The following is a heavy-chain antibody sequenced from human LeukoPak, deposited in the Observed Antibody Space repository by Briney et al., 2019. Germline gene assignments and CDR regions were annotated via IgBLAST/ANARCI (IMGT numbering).Heavy chain of an antibody. Sequence: GGSLRLPCAASGFTFSSYEMNWVRQAPGKGLEWVSYISSSGSTIYYADSVKGRFTISRDNAKNSLYLQMNSLRAEDTAVYYCARDGGPYGDYVGDYWGQGTLVTVSS. CDR2: ISSSGSTI. V-gene: IGHV3-48*03. CDR1: GFTFSSYE. D-gene: IGHD4-17*01. CDR3: ARDGGPYGDYVGDY. J-gene: IGHJ4*02.